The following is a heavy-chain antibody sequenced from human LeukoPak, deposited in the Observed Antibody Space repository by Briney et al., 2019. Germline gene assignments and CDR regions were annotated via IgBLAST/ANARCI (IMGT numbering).Heavy chain of an antibody. Sequence: ASVKVSCKASGGTFSSYAISWVRQAPGQGLEWMGGIIPIFGTANYAQKFQGRVTITTDESTSTAYMELSSLRSEDTAVYYCATILGGYSYSPPRDDAFDIWGQGTMVTVFS. D-gene: IGHD5-18*01. V-gene: IGHV1-69*05. CDR3: ATILGGYSYSPPRDDAFDI. CDR2: IIPIFGTA. CDR1: GGTFSSYA. J-gene: IGHJ3*02.